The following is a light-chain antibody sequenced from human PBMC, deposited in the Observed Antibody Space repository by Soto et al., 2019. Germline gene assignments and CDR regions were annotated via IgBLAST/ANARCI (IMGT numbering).Light chain of an antibody. V-gene: IGKV1-12*01. CDR3: QQTYTLPRT. CDR2: AAS. Sequence: IQMTQSRSSVTASVGDRVTITCRASQDISTWLAWYQQKPGKAPKVLIYAASTSPSAVPSRFSGSRSGTDFTLTISSLQPEDFATYFCQQTYTLPRTFGGGTKVEIK. CDR1: QDISTW. J-gene: IGKJ4*01.